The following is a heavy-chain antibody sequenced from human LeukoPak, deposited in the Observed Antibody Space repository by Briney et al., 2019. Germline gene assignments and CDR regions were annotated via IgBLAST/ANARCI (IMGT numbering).Heavy chain of an antibody. Sequence: ASVKVSCKASGYTFTRFYMHWVRQAPGQGLEWMGIINPSGGSTNYAQKFQGRVTMTRDTSTSTVYMELSSLRSEDTAVYYCARTAARRFDYWGQGTLVTVSS. D-gene: IGHD6-6*01. J-gene: IGHJ4*02. CDR3: ARTAARRFDY. CDR2: INPSGGST. V-gene: IGHV1-46*01. CDR1: GYTFTRFY.